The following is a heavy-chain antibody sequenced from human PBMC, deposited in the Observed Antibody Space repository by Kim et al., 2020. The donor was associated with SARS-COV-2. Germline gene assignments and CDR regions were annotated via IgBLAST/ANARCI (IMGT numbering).Heavy chain of an antibody. D-gene: IGHD1-7*01. Sequence: GGSLRLSCAASGFTFSSYAMHWVRQAPGKGLEWVAVISYDGSNKYYADSVKGRFTISRDNSKNTLYLQMNSLRAEDTAVYYCARDRFQSSGTTLGHYWGQGTLVTVSS. V-gene: IGHV3-30-3*01. CDR1: GFTFSSYA. CDR2: ISYDGSNK. J-gene: IGHJ4*02. CDR3: ARDRFQSSGTTLGHY.